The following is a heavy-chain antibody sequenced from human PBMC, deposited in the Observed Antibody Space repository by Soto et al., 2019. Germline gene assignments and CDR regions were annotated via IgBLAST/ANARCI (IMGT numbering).Heavy chain of an antibody. D-gene: IGHD2-2*01. CDR1: GFTFSSYA. J-gene: IGHJ4*02. CDR3: AKDPLEYCSSTSCLGDY. CDR2: ISGSGGST. Sequence: PGGSLRLSCAASGFTFSSYAMSWVRQAPGKGLEWVSAISGSGGSTYYADSVKGRFTISRDNSKNTLYLQMNSLRAEDTAVYYCAKDPLEYCSSTSCLGDYWGQGTLVTVSS. V-gene: IGHV3-23*01.